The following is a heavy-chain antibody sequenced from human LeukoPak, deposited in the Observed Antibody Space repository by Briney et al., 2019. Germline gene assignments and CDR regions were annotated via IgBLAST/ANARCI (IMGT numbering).Heavy chain of an antibody. V-gene: IGHV3-23*01. CDR2: ISGSGGST. Sequence: GGSLRLSCAASGFTFSSYAMSWVRQAPGKGLEWVSAISGSGGSTYYADSVKGRFTISRDNSKNTLYLQMNSLRAEGTAVYYCAKVPAAGILAFDIWGQGTMVTVSS. CDR3: AKVPAAGILAFDI. CDR1: GFTFSSYA. D-gene: IGHD6-13*01. J-gene: IGHJ3*02.